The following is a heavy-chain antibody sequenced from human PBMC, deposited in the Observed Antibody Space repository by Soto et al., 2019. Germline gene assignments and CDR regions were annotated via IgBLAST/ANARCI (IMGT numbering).Heavy chain of an antibody. CDR3: AHFSGYEQFDY. D-gene: IGHD5-12*01. J-gene: IGHJ4*02. CDR2: IYWNDDK. Sequence: SGPTLVNPTQTLTLTCTLSGFSISTSGEGVGWIRQPPGQALEWLAVIYWNDDKRYSPSLKSRLTITKDDSKNQVVLTMTNMDPVDTATYYCAHFSGYEQFDYWGQGTLVTVS. V-gene: IGHV2-5*01. CDR1: GFSISTSGEG.